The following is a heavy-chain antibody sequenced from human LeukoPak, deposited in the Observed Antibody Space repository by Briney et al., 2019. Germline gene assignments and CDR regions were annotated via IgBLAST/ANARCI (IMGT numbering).Heavy chain of an antibody. CDR2: IYYSGST. CDR3: ARTSYDYVWGSYRLSWFDP. Sequence: SETLSLTCTVSGGSISSYYWSWIGQPPGKGLEWIGYIYYSGSTNYNPSLKSRVTISVDTSKNQFSLKLSSVTAADAAVYYCARTSYDYVWGSYRLSWFDPWGQGTLVTVSS. CDR1: GGSISSYY. J-gene: IGHJ5*02. D-gene: IGHD3-16*02. V-gene: IGHV4-59*01.